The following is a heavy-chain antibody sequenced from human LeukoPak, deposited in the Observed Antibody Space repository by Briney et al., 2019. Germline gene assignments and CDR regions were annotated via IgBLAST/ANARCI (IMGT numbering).Heavy chain of an antibody. CDR1: GGSISSGGYY. CDR2: IYYSGST. Sequence: SQTLSLTCTVSGGSISSGGYYWSWIRQHPGKGLEWIGYIYYSGSTYYNPSLKSRVTISVDTSKNQFSLRLISVTASDTAVYFCAGAPNQHYFDYWGQGTLVAVSS. J-gene: IGHJ4*02. V-gene: IGHV4-31*03. CDR3: AGAPNQHYFDY.